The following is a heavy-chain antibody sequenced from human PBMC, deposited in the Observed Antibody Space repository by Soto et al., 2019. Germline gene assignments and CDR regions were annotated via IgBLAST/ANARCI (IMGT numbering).Heavy chain of an antibody. D-gene: IGHD3-3*01. CDR2: IYYSGST. Sequence: SETLSLTCTISGGSISSGDYYWSWIRQPPGKGLEWIGYIYYSGSTYYNPSLKSRVTISVDTSKNQFSLKLSSVTAADTAVYYCARGGRYYDFWSGYTNYYYYMDVWGKGTTVTVSS. CDR1: GGSISSGDYY. V-gene: IGHV4-30-4*01. J-gene: IGHJ6*03. CDR3: ARGGRYYDFWSGYTNYYYYMDV.